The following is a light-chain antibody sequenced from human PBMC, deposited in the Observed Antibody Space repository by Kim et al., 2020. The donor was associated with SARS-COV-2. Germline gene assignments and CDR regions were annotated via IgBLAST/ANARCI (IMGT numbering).Light chain of an antibody. CDR1: QSVSSD. Sequence: LSPGERAPLSSTASQSVSSDLAWYQQKTGQAPRLVIYDAANRATGIPARFSGSGAGTDYTPTIRSLEPEEFAVYYCQQRSNWPPHTFGQGTKLEI. V-gene: IGKV3-11*01. CDR3: QQRSNWPPHT. J-gene: IGKJ2*01. CDR2: DAA.